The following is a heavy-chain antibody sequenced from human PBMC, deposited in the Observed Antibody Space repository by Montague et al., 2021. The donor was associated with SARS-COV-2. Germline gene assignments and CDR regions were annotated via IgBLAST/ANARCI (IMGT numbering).Heavy chain of an antibody. CDR1: GFTFSSYA. Sequence: SLRLSCAASGFTFSSYAMSWARQAPGKGLEWVSVIYSGGSSTYYADSXXGRFTISRDNSKNTLYLQMNSLRAEDTAVYYCARVKPSIAARNYFDYWGQGTLVTVSS. V-gene: IGHV3-23*03. CDR2: IYSGGSST. J-gene: IGHJ4*02. CDR3: ARVKPSIAARNYFDY. D-gene: IGHD6-6*01.